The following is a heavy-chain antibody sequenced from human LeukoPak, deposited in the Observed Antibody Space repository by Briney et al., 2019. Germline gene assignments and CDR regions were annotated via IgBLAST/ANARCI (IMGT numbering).Heavy chain of an antibody. Sequence: ASVKVSCKASGGTFSSYAISWVRQAPGQGLEWMGRITPILGIANYAQKLQGRVTMTTDTSTSTAYMELRSLRSDDTAVYYCARDPGYSSGWSREGFDYWGQGTLVTVSS. CDR3: ARDPGYSSGWSREGFDY. V-gene: IGHV1-69*04. CDR1: GGTFSSYA. J-gene: IGHJ4*02. D-gene: IGHD6-19*01. CDR2: ITPILGIA.